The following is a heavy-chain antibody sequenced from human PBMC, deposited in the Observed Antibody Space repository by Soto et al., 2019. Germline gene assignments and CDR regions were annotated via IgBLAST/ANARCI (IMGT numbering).Heavy chain of an antibody. CDR3: AKDGYSSSWSHEYYFDY. V-gene: IGHV3-23*01. Sequence: GGSLRLSCAASGFTFSSYAMSWVRQAPGKGLEWVSAISGSGGSTYYADSVKGRFTISRDNSKNTLYLQMNSLRAEDTAVYYCAKDGYSSSWSHEYYFDYWGQGTLVTVSS. CDR2: ISGSGGST. D-gene: IGHD6-13*01. CDR1: GFTFSSYA. J-gene: IGHJ4*02.